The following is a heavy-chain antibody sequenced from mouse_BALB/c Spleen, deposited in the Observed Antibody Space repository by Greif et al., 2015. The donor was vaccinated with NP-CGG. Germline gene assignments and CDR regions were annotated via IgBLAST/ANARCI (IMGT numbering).Heavy chain of an antibody. CDR3: ARKGLTGAFDY. Sequence: QVQLQQSGAELAKPGASVKMSCKASGYTLTSYWMHWVKQRPGQGLEWIGYINPSTGYTEYNQKFKDKATLTADKSSSTAYMQLSSLTSEDSAVYYCARKGLTGAFDYWGQGTTLTVSS. CDR2: INPSTGYT. V-gene: IGHV1-7*01. J-gene: IGHJ2*01. D-gene: IGHD4-1*01. CDR1: GYTLTSYW.